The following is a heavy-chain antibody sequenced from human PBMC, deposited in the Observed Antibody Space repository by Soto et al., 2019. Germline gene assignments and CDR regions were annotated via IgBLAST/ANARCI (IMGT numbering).Heavy chain of an antibody. Sequence: ASVKVSCKASGYTFTGYYMHWVRQAPGQGLEWMGWINPNSGGTNYAQKFQGRVTMTRDTSISTAYMELSRLRSDDTAVYYCARGVGYIVVVVAATQYYGMDVWGQGTTVTVSS. CDR3: ARGVGYIVVVVAATQYYGMDV. J-gene: IGHJ6*02. CDR1: GYTFTGYY. V-gene: IGHV1-2*02. D-gene: IGHD2-15*01. CDR2: INPNSGGT.